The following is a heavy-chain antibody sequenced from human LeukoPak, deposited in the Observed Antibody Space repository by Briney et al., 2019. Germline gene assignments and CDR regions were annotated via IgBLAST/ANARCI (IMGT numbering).Heavy chain of an antibody. V-gene: IGHV4-39*07. CDR3: ATHGAPPSVVLRYFSSQFDP. D-gene: IGHD3-9*01. CDR2: IYYSGST. J-gene: IGHJ5*02. CDR1: GGSISSSSYY. Sequence: SETLSLTCTVSGGSISSSSYYWGWIRQPPGKGLEWIGSIYYSGSTYYDPSLKSRVTISVDTSKNQFSLKLSSVTAADTAVYYCATHGAPPSVVLRYFSSQFDPWGQGTLVTVSS.